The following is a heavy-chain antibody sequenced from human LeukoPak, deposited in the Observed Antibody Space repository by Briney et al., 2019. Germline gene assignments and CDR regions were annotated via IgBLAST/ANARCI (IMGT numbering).Heavy chain of an antibody. CDR3: ARDGALNYYDSSGYYSNDAFDI. CDR1: GFTFSNYE. CDR2: ISSSGSHT. D-gene: IGHD3-22*01. V-gene: IGHV3-48*03. J-gene: IGHJ3*02. Sequence: GGSLRLSCAASGFTFSNYEMNWVRQAPGKGLEWVSFISSSGSHTFYAESVKGRFTISRDNAKNSLYLQMNSLRAEDTALYHCARDGALNYYDSSGYYSNDAFDIWGQGTMVTVSS.